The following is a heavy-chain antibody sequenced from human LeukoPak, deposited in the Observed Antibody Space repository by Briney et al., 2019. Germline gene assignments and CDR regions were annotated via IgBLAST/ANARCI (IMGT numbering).Heavy chain of an antibody. Sequence: GGSLRLSCAASGFTFSSYAMHWVRQAPGKGLEWVAFIRYDGSNEYYADSVKGRFTISRDNAKNSLYLQMNSLRAEDTAVYYCASSYYDFWSGYSLSYYFDYWGQGTLVTVSS. CDR3: ASSYYDFWSGYSLSYYFDY. V-gene: IGHV3-30*02. CDR2: IRYDGSNE. CDR1: GFTFSSYA. D-gene: IGHD3-3*01. J-gene: IGHJ4*02.